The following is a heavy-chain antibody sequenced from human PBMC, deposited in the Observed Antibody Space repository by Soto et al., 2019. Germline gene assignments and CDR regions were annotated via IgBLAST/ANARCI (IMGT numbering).Heavy chain of an antibody. V-gene: IGHV4-34*01. CDR3: ARDGDWHFDY. CDR2: INHSGST. D-gene: IGHD4-17*01. J-gene: IGHJ4*02. CDR1: GGSFSGYY. Sequence: QVQLQQWGAGPLKPSETLSLTCAVYGGSFSGYYWSWIRQPPGKGLEWIGEINHSGSTNYNPSLKSRVTISVDTSKNQFSLKLSSVTAADTAVYYCARDGDWHFDYWGQGTLVTVSS.